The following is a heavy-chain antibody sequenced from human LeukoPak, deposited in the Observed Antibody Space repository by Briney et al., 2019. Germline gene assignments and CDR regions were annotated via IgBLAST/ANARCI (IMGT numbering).Heavy chain of an antibody. CDR3: ASSWRWGSSSGIDY. J-gene: IGHJ4*02. D-gene: IGHD6-6*01. V-gene: IGHV4-39*01. Sequence: SETLSLTCTVSGGSVNNNAYYWGWVRQPPGKGLEYIGNVYYSGITYYNPSLQSRVTISVDTSSNQFSLKLSSVTAADTAVYYCASSWRWGSSSGIDYWGQGTLVTVSS. CDR2: VYYSGIT. CDR1: GGSVNNNAYY.